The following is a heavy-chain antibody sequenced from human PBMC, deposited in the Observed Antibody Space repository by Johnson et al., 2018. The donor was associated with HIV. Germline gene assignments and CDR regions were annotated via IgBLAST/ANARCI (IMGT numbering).Heavy chain of an antibody. CDR1: GFTFSSYD. V-gene: IGHV3-13*01. CDR2: IGTAGNT. J-gene: IGHJ3*02. CDR3: AKDLHPAGQWLAFDI. Sequence: VQLVESGGGLVQPGRSLRLSCAASGFTFSSYDMHWVRQATGKGLEWVSAIGTAGNTYYADSVKGRFTISRDNSKNTVHLQMNSLRADDTALYYCAKDLHPAGQWLAFDIWGQGTMLTVSS. D-gene: IGHD6-19*01.